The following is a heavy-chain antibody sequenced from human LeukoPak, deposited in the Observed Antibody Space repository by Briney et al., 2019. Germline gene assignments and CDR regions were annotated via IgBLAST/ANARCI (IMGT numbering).Heavy chain of an antibody. CDR3: ARGLNWSPRYFYFYMDV. V-gene: IGHV4-34*01. J-gene: IGHJ6*03. Sequence: SETLSLTCAVYGGSFSGYYWSWIRQPPGKGLEWIGEINHSGSTNYNPSLKSRVTISVDTSKNQFSLKLSSVTAADTAVYFCARGLNWSPRYFYFYMDVWGKGTTVTVSS. D-gene: IGHD1-1*01. CDR1: GGSFSGYY. CDR2: INHSGST.